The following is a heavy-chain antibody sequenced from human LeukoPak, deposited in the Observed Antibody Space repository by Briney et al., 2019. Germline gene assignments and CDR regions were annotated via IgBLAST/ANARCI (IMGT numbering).Heavy chain of an antibody. CDR1: GYTFTGYY. CDR3: AAVDTAMEPFDY. V-gene: IGHV1-2*02. Sequence: ASVKVSCKASGYTFTGYYMHWVRQASGQGLEWMGWINPNSGGTNYAQKFQGRVTMTEDTSTDTAYMELSSLRSEDTAVYYCAAVDTAMEPFDYWGQGTLVTVSS. J-gene: IGHJ4*02. D-gene: IGHD5-18*01. CDR2: INPNSGGT.